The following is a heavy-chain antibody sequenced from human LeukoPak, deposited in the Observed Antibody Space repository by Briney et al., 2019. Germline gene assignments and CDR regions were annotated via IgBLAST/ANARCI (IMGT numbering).Heavy chain of an antibody. Sequence: GGSLRLSCAASEFTFRSYAMHWVRQAPGKGLEWVTVISYDGSTKYYADSVKGRFTISRDNSKNTLYLQMNSLRAEDTAVYYCAKTIDYYYDSSGYYGYWGQGTLVTVSS. J-gene: IGHJ4*02. D-gene: IGHD3-22*01. CDR2: ISYDGSTK. CDR3: AKTIDYYYDSSGYYGY. CDR1: EFTFRSYA. V-gene: IGHV3-30-3*02.